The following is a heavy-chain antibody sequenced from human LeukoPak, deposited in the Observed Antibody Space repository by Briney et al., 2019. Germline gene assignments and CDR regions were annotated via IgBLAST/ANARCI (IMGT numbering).Heavy chain of an antibody. D-gene: IGHD3-22*01. Sequence: GGSLRLSCSASGFVFSDYPLHWIRQSPGKGPEWVAVIWYDGSNKYYADSVKGRFTISRDNSKNTLYLQMNSLRAEDTAVYYCARDDSSGYYWSFDYWGQGTLVTVSS. J-gene: IGHJ4*02. CDR3: ARDDSSGYYWSFDY. CDR2: IWYDGSNK. CDR1: GFVFSDYP. V-gene: IGHV3-30*07.